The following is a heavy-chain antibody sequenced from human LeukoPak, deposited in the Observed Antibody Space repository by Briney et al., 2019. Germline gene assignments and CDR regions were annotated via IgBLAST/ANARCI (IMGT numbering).Heavy chain of an antibody. CDR2: IYYSGST. Sequence: ASETLSLTCTVSGDSINVNYWSWIRQPPGKGLEWIGYIYYSGSTNYNPSLKSRVTISVDTSKNQFSLKLSSVTAADTAVYYCASNYYGSGSLDYWGQGNLVTVSS. V-gene: IGHV4-59*08. J-gene: IGHJ4*02. D-gene: IGHD3-10*01. CDR3: ASNYYGSGSLDY. CDR1: GDSINVNY.